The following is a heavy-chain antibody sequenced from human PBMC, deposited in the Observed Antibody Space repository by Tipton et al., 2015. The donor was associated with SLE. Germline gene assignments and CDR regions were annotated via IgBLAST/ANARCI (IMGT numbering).Heavy chain of an antibody. Sequence: LSLTCTVSGGSISSGGYYWSWIRQAPGKGLEWVSAISGSGGSTYYADSVKGRFTISRDNSKNTLYLQMNSLRAEGTAVYYCARRDYWGQGTLVTVSS. CDR3: ARRDY. J-gene: IGHJ4*02. CDR2: ISGSGGST. CDR1: GGSISSGGYY. V-gene: IGHV3-23*01.